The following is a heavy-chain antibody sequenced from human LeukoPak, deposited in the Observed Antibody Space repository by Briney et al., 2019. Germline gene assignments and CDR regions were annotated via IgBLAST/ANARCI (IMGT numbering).Heavy chain of an antibody. Sequence: ASVKVSCKASGYAFTGYYMHWVRQAPGQGLEWMGWINPNSGGTNYAQKFQGRVTMTRDTSISTAYMELSRLRSDDTAVYYCARVAPPYYGILTGYYYNADAFDIWGQGTMVTVSS. J-gene: IGHJ3*02. V-gene: IGHV1-2*02. CDR1: GYAFTGYY. CDR3: ARVAPPYYGILTGYYYNADAFDI. D-gene: IGHD3-9*01. CDR2: INPNSGGT.